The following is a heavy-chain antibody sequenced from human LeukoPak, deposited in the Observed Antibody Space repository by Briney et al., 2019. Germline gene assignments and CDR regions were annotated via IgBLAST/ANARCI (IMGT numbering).Heavy chain of an antibody. V-gene: IGHV4-34*01. CDR3: AGSIVSYTPDY. CDR2: INHSGST. CDR1: GGSFSGYY. Sequence: SETLSLTCAVYGGSFSGYYWSWIRQPPGKGLEWIGEINHSGSTNYNPSLKSRVTISVDTSKNQFSLKLSSVTAADTAVYYCAGSIVSYTPDYWGQGTLVTVSS. J-gene: IGHJ4*02. D-gene: IGHD2-15*01.